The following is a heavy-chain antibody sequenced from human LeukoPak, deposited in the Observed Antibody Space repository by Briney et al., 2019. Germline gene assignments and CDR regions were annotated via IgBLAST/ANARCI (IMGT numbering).Heavy chain of an antibody. J-gene: IGHJ5*02. CDR3: ASLYGSGSFYSGMSLNWFDP. CDR2: ISYDGSNK. V-gene: IGHV3-30*04. D-gene: IGHD3-10*01. CDR1: GFTFSSYA. Sequence: GGSLRLSCAASGFTFSSYAMHWVRQAPGKGLEWVAVISYDGSNKYYADSVKGRFTISRDNSKSTLYLQMNSLRAEDTAVYYCASLYGSGSFYSGMSLNWFDPWGQGTLATVSS.